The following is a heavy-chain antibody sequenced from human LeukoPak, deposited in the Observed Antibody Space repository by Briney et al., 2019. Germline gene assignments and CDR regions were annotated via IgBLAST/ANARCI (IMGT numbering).Heavy chain of an antibody. Sequence: ASVKVSCKASGYTFTSYDINWVRQATGQGLEWMGWMNPNSGNTGYAQKFQGRVTITADESTSTAYMELSSLRSEDTAVYYCAVGPSSSWYYYYYMDVWGKGTTVTISS. CDR2: MNPNSGNT. J-gene: IGHJ6*03. CDR1: GYTFTSYD. D-gene: IGHD6-13*01. CDR3: AVGPSSSWYYYYYMDV. V-gene: IGHV1-8*01.